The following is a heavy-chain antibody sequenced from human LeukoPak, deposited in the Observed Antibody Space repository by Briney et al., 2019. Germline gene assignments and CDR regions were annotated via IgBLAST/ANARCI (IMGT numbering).Heavy chain of an antibody. D-gene: IGHD1-26*01. CDR3: AKAYSGSRGYYFDY. Sequence: GGSLRLSCAASGFTFSSYGMHWVRQAPGKGLEWVSAISGSGGSTYYADSVKGRFTISRDNSKNTLYLQMNSLRAEDTAVYYCAKAYSGSRGYYFDYWDQGTLVTVSS. V-gene: IGHV3-23*01. CDR2: ISGSGGST. J-gene: IGHJ4*02. CDR1: GFTFSSYG.